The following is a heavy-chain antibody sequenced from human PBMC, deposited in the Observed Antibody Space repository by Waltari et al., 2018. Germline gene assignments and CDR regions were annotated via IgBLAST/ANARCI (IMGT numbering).Heavy chain of an antibody. CDR1: GGSFSSRSYY. D-gene: IGHD6-13*01. CDR3: ARPKDQQLVRGWFDP. CDR2: INYSGST. V-gene: IGHV4-39*01. Sequence: QLQLQDSGPGLGMPSETLSLTCTVSGGSFSSRSYYWCWLRLPPGKGLAWIGSINYSGSTYYNPYHKSRVTISVDTSKNQFSLKLSSVTAADTAVYYGARPKDQQLVRGWFDPWGQGTLVTVSS. J-gene: IGHJ5*02.